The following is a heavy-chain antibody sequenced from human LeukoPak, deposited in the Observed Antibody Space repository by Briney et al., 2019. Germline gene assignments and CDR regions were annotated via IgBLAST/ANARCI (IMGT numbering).Heavy chain of an antibody. CDR1: GFTFSGYE. J-gene: IGHJ4*02. CDR2: ISSSSSTI. Sequence: GGSLRLSCAASGFTFSGYEMNWVRQTPGKGLEWVSYISSSSSTIYYADSVKGRFTISRDNAKNSLYLQMNSLRAEDTAVYYCARFTAAAGTPLDYWGQGTLVTVSS. CDR3: ARFTAAAGTPLDY. D-gene: IGHD6-13*01. V-gene: IGHV3-48*01.